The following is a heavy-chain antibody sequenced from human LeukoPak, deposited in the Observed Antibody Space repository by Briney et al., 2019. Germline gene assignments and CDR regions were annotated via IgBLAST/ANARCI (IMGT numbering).Heavy chain of an antibody. J-gene: IGHJ2*01. D-gene: IGHD3-22*01. Sequence: PGRSLRLSCTASGFTFGDYAMSWVRQAPGKGLEWVSAISGSGGSTYYADSVKGRFTISRDNSKNTLYLQMNSLRAEDAAVYYCAKDGPTPLDSSGYYSYWYFDLWGRGTLVTVSS. CDR3: AKDGPTPLDSSGYYSYWYFDL. CDR2: ISGSGGST. CDR1: GFTFGDYA. V-gene: IGHV3-23*01.